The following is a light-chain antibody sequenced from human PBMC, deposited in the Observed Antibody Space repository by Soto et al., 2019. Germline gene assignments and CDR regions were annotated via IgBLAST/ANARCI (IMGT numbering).Light chain of an antibody. CDR1: SGHNSYA. J-gene: IGLJ3*02. CDR3: QTWGTGPWV. CDR2: INNDGSH. Sequence: QPVLTQSPCASASLGASVKLTCTLSSGHNSYAIAWHQQQPEKGPRYVMKINNDGSHIKGDGIPDRFSGSSSGAERYLTISSLQSEDEADYYCQTWGTGPWVFGGGTKVTVL. V-gene: IGLV4-69*02.